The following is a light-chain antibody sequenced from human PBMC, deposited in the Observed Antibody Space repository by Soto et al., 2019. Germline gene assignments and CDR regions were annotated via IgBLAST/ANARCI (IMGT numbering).Light chain of an antibody. V-gene: IGLV2-14*01. CDR3: SSYTTSSTLLYV. CDR1: SSDVGGYNS. J-gene: IGLJ1*01. Sequence: QSVLTQPASVSGSPGQSITISCTGTSSDVGGYNSVSWYQQHPGKAPKLMIYVVSNRPSGVSNRFSGSKSGNTASLTISGLQAEDEADYYCSSYTTSSTLLYVFGTGTKLTVL. CDR2: VVS.